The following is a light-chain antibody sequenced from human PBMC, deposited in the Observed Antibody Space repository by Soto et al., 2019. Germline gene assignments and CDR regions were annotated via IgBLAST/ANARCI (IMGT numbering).Light chain of an antibody. CDR1: SSDVGGYNY. CDR3: SSYAGSDVFV. J-gene: IGLJ1*01. CDR2: DVS. V-gene: IGLV2-11*01. Sequence: QSALTQPRSVSGSPGQSVTISCTGTSSDVGGYNYVPWYQHHPGKAPKVMIYDVSKRPSGVPDRFSGSKSGNTASLTISGLQAEDEADYYCSSYAGSDVFVFGTGTKVTVL.